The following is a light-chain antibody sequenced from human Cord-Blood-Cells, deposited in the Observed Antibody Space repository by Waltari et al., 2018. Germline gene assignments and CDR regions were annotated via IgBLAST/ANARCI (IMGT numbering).Light chain of an antibody. Sequence: ETVLTQSPATLSFSPGERATLSCRASQSVSSYLAWYQQKPGQAPRLLIYDASNRATGIPARFSGSGSGTDFTLTISSLEPEDFAVYYCQQRSNWLFTFGPGTKVDIK. V-gene: IGKV3-11*01. J-gene: IGKJ3*01. CDR3: QQRSNWLFT. CDR1: QSVSSY. CDR2: DAS.